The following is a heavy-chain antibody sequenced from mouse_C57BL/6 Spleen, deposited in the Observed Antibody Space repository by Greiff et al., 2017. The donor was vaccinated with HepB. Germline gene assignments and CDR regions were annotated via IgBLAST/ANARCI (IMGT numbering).Heavy chain of an antibody. CDR2: ISDGGSYT. Sequence: EVQRVESGGGLVKPGGSLKLSCAASGFTFSSYAMSWVRQTPEKRLEWVATISDGGSYTYYPDNVKGRFTISRDNAKNNLYLQMSHLKSEDTAMYYCARWGLRGYFDYWGQGTTLTVSS. CDR3: ARWGLRGYFDY. V-gene: IGHV5-4*01. D-gene: IGHD2-4*01. J-gene: IGHJ2*01. CDR1: GFTFSSYA.